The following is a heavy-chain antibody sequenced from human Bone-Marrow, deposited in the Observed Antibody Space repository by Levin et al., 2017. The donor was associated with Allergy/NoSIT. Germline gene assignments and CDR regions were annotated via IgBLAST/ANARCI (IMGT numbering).Heavy chain of an antibody. D-gene: IGHD2-15*01. Sequence: PGGSLRLSCAASGFTFSDYYMDWVRQAPGMGLEWVGRVRNKANGHTTEDAANVTGRFTSSRDDSKNSLYLQMNGLKSEDSAMYFCAKSGYCSSGVCYSDYSQHWGRGTLVTVSS. CDR1: GFTFSDYY. CDR2: VRNKANGHTT. CDR3: AKSGYCSSGVCYSDYSQH. J-gene: IGHJ1*01. V-gene: IGHV3-72*01.